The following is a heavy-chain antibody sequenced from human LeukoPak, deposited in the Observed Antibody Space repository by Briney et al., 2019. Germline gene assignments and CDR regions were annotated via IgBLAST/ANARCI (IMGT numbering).Heavy chain of an antibody. CDR3: ARGRGYDILTGPDAFDI. V-gene: IGHV1-2*02. CDR2: INPNSGGT. CDR1: GHTFTGYY. Sequence: ASVKVSCKASGHTFTGYYMHWVRQAPGQGLEWMGWINPNSGGTNYAQKFQGRVTMTRDTSISTAYMELSRLRSDDTAVYYCARGRGYDILTGPDAFDIWGRGTMVTVSS. J-gene: IGHJ3*02. D-gene: IGHD3-9*01.